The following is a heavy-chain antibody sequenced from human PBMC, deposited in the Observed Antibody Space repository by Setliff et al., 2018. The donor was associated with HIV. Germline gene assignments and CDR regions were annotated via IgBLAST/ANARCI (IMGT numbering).Heavy chain of an antibody. CDR3: AREARLDYHDSGYSYHYHYMDV. D-gene: IGHD3-22*01. V-gene: IGHV4-59*11. Sequence: LSLTCTVSGGSISSHYWSWIRQPLGKGLEWIGNIYYSGRTKYNPSLKSRVTMSVETSKNQFSLNLSSMTAADTAVYYCAREARLDYHDSGYSYHYHYMDVWGRGTTVTVS. CDR2: IYYSGRT. J-gene: IGHJ6*03. CDR1: GGSISSHY.